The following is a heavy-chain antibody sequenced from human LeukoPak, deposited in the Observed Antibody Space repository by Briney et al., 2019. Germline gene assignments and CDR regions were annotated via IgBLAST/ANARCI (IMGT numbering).Heavy chain of an antibody. J-gene: IGHJ4*02. CDR3: ARLNDFWSGYPYYFDY. CDR2: IYPGDSDT. Sequence: GESLKISCKGSGYSFTSYWIGWVRQMPGKGLEWMGIIYPGDSDTRYRPSFQGQVTISADKSISTAYLQWSSLKASDTAMYYCARLNDFWSGYPYYFDYWGQGTLVTVSS. D-gene: IGHD3-3*01. CDR1: GYSFTSYW. V-gene: IGHV5-51*01.